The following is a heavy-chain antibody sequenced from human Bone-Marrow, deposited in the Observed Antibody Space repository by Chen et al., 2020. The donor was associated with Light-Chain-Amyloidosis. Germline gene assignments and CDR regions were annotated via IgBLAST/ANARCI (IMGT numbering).Heavy chain of an antibody. D-gene: IGHD6-19*01. V-gene: IGHV3-23*01. Sequence: EVQLLESGGGLVQAGRSLRLSCSASGFTFSAYSMGWVRQAPGKGLEWVAAITGSDSATDDAESVRGRFAISRDNSMNTLYLQMNSLTSDDTAVYFCARRARISSGQFDIWGRGPWSPSPQ. CDR2: ITGSDSAT. CDR1: GFTFSAYS. J-gene: IGHJ4*02. CDR3: ARRARISSGQFDI.